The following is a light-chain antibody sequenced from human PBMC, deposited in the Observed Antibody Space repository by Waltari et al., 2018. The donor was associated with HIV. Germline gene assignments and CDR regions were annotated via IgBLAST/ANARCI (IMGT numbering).Light chain of an antibody. J-gene: IGLJ3*02. CDR1: SSNIGAGYD. CDR2: GNS. CDR3: QSYDSSLSGWV. V-gene: IGLV1-40*01. Sequence: QSVLTQPPSVSGAPGQRVTIPCPGRSSNIGAGYDVPWYQQLPGTAPKLLIYGNSNRPSGVPDRFSGSKSGTSASLAITGLQAEDEADYYCQSYDSSLSGWVFGGGTKLTVL.